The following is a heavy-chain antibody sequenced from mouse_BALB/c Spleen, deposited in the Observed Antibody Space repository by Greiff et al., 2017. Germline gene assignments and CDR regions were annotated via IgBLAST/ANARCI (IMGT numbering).Heavy chain of an antibody. V-gene: IGHV1S34*01. D-gene: IGHD3-3*01. CDR1: GYSFTGYY. CDR3: ARGRDGEYFDV. CDR2: ISCYNGAT. Sequence: LVKTGASVKISCKASGYSFTGYYMHWVKRSHGKSLEWIGYISCYNGATSYNQKFKGKATFTVDTSSSTAYMQFNSLTSEDSAVYYCARGRDGEYFDVWGAGTTVTVSS. J-gene: IGHJ1*01.